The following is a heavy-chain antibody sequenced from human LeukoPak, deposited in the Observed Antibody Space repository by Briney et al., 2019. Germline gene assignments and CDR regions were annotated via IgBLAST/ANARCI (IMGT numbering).Heavy chain of an antibody. D-gene: IGHD3-16*02. CDR2: IHYSGNT. J-gene: IGHJ5*02. V-gene: IGHV4-39*07. CDR1: GGSASSSNYY. CDR3: ARDMGRARLGELSFDNWFDP. Sequence: RTSETLSLTCTVSGGSASSSNYYWGWIRQPPGKGLEWIGGIHYSGNTYYNPSLKSRVTISVDTSKNQFSLKLSSVTAADTAVYYCARDMGRARLGELSFDNWFDPWGQGTLVTVSS.